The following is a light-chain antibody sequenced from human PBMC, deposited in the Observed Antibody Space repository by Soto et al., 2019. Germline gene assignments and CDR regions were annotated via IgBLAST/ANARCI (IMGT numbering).Light chain of an antibody. CDR1: SGSIASNY. CDR2: EDN. Sequence: NFMLTQPHSVSESPGKTVTISCTGSSGSIASNYVQWYQQRPGSAPTTVSYEDNQRPSGAPDRFSGSIDSSSNSAYLTISGLKTEDEGDNYCQSYDSSTVVFGGGTKVTVL. CDR3: QSYDSSTVV. V-gene: IGLV6-57*02. J-gene: IGLJ2*01.